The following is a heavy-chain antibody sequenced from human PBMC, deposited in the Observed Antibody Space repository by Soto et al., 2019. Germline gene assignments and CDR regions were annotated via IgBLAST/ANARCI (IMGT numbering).Heavy chain of an antibody. CDR2: ISGTGGNT. CDR1: GVTFSGYA. CDR3: ATRHDYGGNLDAFDI. V-gene: IGHV3-23*01. Sequence: EVQLLESGGGLVQPGGSLRLPCTASGVTFSGYAMSWVRQALGKGLEWVSAISGTGGNTYYADSVKGRFTISRDNSESTLFLQMHSLRADDTAVYYCATRHDYGGNLDAFDIWGQGTTVAVSS. D-gene: IGHD3-16*01. J-gene: IGHJ3*02.